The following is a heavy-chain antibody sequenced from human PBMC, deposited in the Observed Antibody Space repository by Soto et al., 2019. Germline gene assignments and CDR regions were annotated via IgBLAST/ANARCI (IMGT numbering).Heavy chain of an antibody. CDR1: FGPMRGYY. CDR2: IFYNGGA. Sequence: LQESVPGLVKASETLSLSCSVSFGPMRGYYWSWIRQPPGKGLEWIANIFYNGGANYNPSLRSLVTISVDKSKNSFSLGLTSVTPADTAVYYCARDGDHDYFYGMDIWGQGTTVTVS. J-gene: IGHJ6*02. D-gene: IGHD7-27*01. V-gene: IGHV4-59*01. CDR3: ARDGDHDYFYGMDI.